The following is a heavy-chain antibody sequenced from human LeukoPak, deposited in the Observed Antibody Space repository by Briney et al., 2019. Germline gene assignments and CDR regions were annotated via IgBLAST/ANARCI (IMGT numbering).Heavy chain of an antibody. V-gene: IGHV1-69*05. CDR3: TANYDSSGYIYFDY. J-gene: IGHJ4*02. D-gene: IGHD3-22*01. CDR2: IIPIFGTA. CDR1: GYTFTGYY. Sequence: GASVKVSCKAAGYTFTGYYMHWVRQAPGQGLEWMGGIIPIFGTANYAQKFQGRVTITTDESTSTAYMELSSLRSEDTAVYYCTANYDSSGYIYFDYWGQGSLVTVSS.